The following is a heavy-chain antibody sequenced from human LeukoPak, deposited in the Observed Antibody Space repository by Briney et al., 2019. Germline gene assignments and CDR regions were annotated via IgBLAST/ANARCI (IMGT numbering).Heavy chain of an antibody. V-gene: IGHV1-2*02. J-gene: IGHJ5*02. CDR1: GYTFTGYY. CDR2: INPNSGGT. CDR3: AKDEQPGFYDNSYYYYVPFDP. D-gene: IGHD3-22*01. Sequence: ASVKVSCKASGYTFTGYYMHWVRQAPGQGLEWMGWINPNSGGTNYAQKFQGRVTMTRDTSISTAYMELSRLRSDDTAVYYCAKDEQPGFYDNSYYYYVPFDPWGQGTLVTVSS.